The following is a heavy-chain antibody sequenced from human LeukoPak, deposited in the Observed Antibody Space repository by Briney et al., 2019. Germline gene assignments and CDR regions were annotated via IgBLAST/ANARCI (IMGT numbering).Heavy chain of an antibody. J-gene: IGHJ4*02. CDR1: GFTFSSYA. D-gene: IGHD3-10*01. V-gene: IGHV3-23*01. Sequence: GGSLRLSCAASGFTFSSYAMSWVRQAPGKGLERASAISGSGGSTYYADSVKGRFTISRDNSKNTLYLQMNSLRAEDTAVYYCAKDPSLLLWFGEYENWGQGTLVTVSS. CDR2: ISGSGGST. CDR3: AKDPSLLLWFGEYEN.